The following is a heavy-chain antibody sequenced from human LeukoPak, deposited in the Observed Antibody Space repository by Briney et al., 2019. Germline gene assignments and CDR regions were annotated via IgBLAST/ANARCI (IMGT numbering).Heavy chain of an antibody. CDR1: GGSFSGYY. J-gene: IGHJ6*03. CDR3: ARHFRYSSSWILGEYYMDV. Sequence: PSETLSLTCAVNGGSFSGYYWTWIRQPPGKGLEWIGEVNHYNYNPSLKSRVTISVDTSKNQFSLKLSSVTAADTAVYYCARHFRYSSSWILGEYYMDVWGKGTTVTISS. V-gene: IGHV4-34*01. CDR2: VNHY. D-gene: IGHD6-13*01.